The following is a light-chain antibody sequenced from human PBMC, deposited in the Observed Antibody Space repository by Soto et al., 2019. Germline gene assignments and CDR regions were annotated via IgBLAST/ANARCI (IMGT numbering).Light chain of an antibody. CDR3: NSYTYSSLV. J-gene: IGLJ2*01. V-gene: IGLV2-8*01. CDR2: EVT. Sequence: QSALTQPPSASGSPGQSVTISCIGTASDIGRYNYVSWYQHHPGKAPKLIIYEVTKRPSGVPDRFSGSKSGNTASLTVSGLQADDEADYYCNSYTYSSLVFGGGTKLTVL. CDR1: ASDIGRYNY.